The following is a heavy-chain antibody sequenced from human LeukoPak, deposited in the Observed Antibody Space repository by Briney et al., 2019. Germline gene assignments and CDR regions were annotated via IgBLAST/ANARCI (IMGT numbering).Heavy chain of an antibody. CDR2: FYRENM. D-gene: IGHD2-21*02. V-gene: IGHV4-61*02. J-gene: IGHJ6*02. CDR1: GDSFSSTGYY. CDR3: ARDSSTCGGDCQSLYYYGMDV. Sequence: PSQTLSLTCTVSGDSFSSTGYYWNWIRQPAGKGLEWIGRFYRENMDYNPSLKSRATISVDTSKNQFSLRLTSVTAADTAVYYCARDSSTCGGDCQSLYYYGMDVWGQGTTVTVSS.